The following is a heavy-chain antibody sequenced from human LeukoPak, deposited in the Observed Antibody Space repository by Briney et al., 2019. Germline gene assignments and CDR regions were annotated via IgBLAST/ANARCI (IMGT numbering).Heavy chain of an antibody. D-gene: IGHD3-3*01. CDR2: ISSSSSYI. CDR1: GFTFSSYR. V-gene: IGHV3-21*01. Sequence: NPGGSLRLSCAASGFTFSSYRMNWVRQAPGKGLEWVSSISSSSSYIYYADSVKGRFTISRDNAKNSLYLQMNSLRAEDTAVYYCAGSGYYDFWSDYYGYYYFDYWGQGTLVTVSS. CDR3: AGSGYYDFWSDYYGYYYFDY. J-gene: IGHJ4*02.